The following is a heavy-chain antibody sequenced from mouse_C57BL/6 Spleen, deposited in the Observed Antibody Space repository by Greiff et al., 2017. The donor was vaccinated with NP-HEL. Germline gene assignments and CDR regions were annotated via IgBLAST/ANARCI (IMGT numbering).Heavy chain of an antibody. CDR3: ARGEFSFDY. CDR2: INPYNGGT. CDR1: GYTFTDYY. Sequence: EVQLQQSGPVLVKPGASVKMSCKASGYTFTDYYMNWVKQSHGKSLEWIGVINPYNGGTSYNQKFKGKATLTVDKSSSTAYMELNSLTSEDSAVYYGARGEFSFDYWGQGTTLTVSS. V-gene: IGHV1-19*01. J-gene: IGHJ2*01.